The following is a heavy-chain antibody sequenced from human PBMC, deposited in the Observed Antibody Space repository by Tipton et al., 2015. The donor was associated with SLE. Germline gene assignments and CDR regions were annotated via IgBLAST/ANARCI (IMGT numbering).Heavy chain of an antibody. CDR2: IYTSGST. Sequence: TLSLTCTVSGGSISSGSYYWSWIRQPAGKGLEWIGRIYTSGSTNYNPSLKSRVTISVDTSKNQVSLKLRSVTAADTALYYCVRDGAGDLGAFDIWGPGTLVTVSS. CDR1: GGSISSGSYY. D-gene: IGHD2-21*02. J-gene: IGHJ3*02. V-gene: IGHV4-61*02. CDR3: VRDGAGDLGAFDI.